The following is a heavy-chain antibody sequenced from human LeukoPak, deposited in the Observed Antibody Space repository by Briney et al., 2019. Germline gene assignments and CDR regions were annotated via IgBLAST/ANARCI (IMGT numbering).Heavy chain of an antibody. CDR1: GYTFTSYY. CDR2: INPSGGST. Sequence: ASVKVSCKASGYTFTSYYMHWVRQAPGQGLEWMGIINPSGGSTSYAQKFQGRVTITTDESTSTTYMELSSLRSEDTAVYYCAKFRDSYGRNYWGQGTLVTVSS. CDR3: AKFRDSYGRNY. D-gene: IGHD3-10*01. J-gene: IGHJ4*02. V-gene: IGHV1-46*01.